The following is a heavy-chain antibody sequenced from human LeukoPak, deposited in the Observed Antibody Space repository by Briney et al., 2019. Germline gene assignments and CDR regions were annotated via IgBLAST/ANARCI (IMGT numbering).Heavy chain of an antibody. J-gene: IGHJ4*02. V-gene: IGHV1-2*02. CDR1: GYTFTGYY. CDR2: INPNSGVT. D-gene: IGHD4-17*01. Sequence: GASVKVSCKASGYTFTGYYIHWVRQAPGQGLEWMGWINPNSGVTHYPQKFQGRVTMTRDTSIRTAYMEVSSLRSDDTAVYYCARPTPGYGDYYVFDYWGQGTLVTVSS. CDR3: ARPTPGYGDYYVFDY.